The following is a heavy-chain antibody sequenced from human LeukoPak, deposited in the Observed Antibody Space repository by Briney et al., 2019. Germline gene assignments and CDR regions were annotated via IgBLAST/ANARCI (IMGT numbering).Heavy chain of an antibody. CDR3: AREGSIAGIYYFDY. D-gene: IGHD6-6*01. Sequence: ASVKVSCKASGYTFTSYGVSWVRQAPGQGLEWMGWISAYNGNTNYAQKLQGRVTMTTDTSTSTAYMELRSLRSDDTAVYYCAREGSIAGIYYFDYWGQGTLVTVSS. CDR2: ISAYNGNT. CDR1: GYTFTSYG. J-gene: IGHJ4*02. V-gene: IGHV1-18*01.